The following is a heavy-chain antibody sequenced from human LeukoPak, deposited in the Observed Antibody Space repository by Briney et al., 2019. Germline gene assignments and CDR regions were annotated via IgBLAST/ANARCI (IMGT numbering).Heavy chain of an antibody. V-gene: IGHV1-46*01. CDR2: INPSGGST. CDR1: GYIFTNYY. CDR3: ARGGSARYFQH. D-gene: IGHD1-26*01. J-gene: IGHJ1*01. Sequence: ASVTDSFKSSGYIFTNYYMHWVRQAPGQELKWMGIINPSGGSTSYAQKFQGRVTMTRDTSTSTVYMELSSLRSEDTAVYYCARGGSARYFQHWGQGTLVTDSS.